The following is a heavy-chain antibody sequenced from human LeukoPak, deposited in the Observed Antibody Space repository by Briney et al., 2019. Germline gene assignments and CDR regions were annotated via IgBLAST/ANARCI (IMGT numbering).Heavy chain of an antibody. CDR3: ARVGTFAFDI. CDR2: VYYIGNT. D-gene: IGHD1-14*01. Sequence: PSETPSLTCTASGGAISTYYWSWIRQPPGKRLEWIGYVYYIGNTNYNPSLQSRVTISVDTSKYQFSLNLNSVTAADTALYYCARVGTFAFDIWGQGTMVSVSS. V-gene: IGHV4-59*01. J-gene: IGHJ3*02. CDR1: GGAISTYY.